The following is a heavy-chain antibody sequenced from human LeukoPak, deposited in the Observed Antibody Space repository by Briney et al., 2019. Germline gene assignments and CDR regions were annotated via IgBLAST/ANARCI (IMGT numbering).Heavy chain of an antibody. J-gene: IGHJ4*02. CDR3: ARDLSRLTSIAAAGTQPHDY. D-gene: IGHD6-13*01. CDR2: ISSSGYI. Sequence: GESLRLSCVASKFTFSTYSMSWVRQAPGKGLEWVSSISSSGYISYADSVKGRFTISRDNAKNSLYLQMNSLRAEDTAVYYCARDLSRLTSIAAAGTQPHDYWGQGTLVTVSS. CDR1: KFTFSTYS. V-gene: IGHV3-21*01.